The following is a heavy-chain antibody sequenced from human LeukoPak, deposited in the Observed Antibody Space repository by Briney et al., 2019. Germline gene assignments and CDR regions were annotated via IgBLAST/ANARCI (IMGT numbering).Heavy chain of an antibody. CDR1: GGSFSGYY. Sequence: PSETLSLTCAVYGGSFSGYYWSRIRQPPGKGLEWIGEINHSGSTNYNPSLKSRVTISVDTSKNQFSLKLSSVTAADTAVYYCARGLRYYYGSGSYYQPFDYWGQGTLVTVSS. D-gene: IGHD3-10*01. J-gene: IGHJ4*02. V-gene: IGHV4-34*01. CDR3: ARGLRYYYGSGSYYQPFDY. CDR2: INHSGST.